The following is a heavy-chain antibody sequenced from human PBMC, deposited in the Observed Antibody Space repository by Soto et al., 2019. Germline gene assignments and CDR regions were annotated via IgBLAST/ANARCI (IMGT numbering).Heavy chain of an antibody. CDR2: ISYDGSNK. CDR3: ARDGPSIAVAGPFFDY. D-gene: IGHD6-19*01. CDR1: GVTFSSYA. J-gene: IGHJ4*02. V-gene: IGHV3-30-3*01. Sequence: PGGSLRLSCAASGVTFSSYAMHWVRQAPGKGLEWVAVISYDGSNKYYADSVKGRFTISRDNSKNTLYLQMNSLRAEDTAVYYCARDGPSIAVAGPFFDYWGQGTLVTVSS.